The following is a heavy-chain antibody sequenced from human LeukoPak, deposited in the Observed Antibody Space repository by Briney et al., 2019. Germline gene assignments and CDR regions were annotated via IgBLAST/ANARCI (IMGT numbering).Heavy chain of an antibody. CDR3: ARDRRIVGATTGWFDP. V-gene: IGHV1-2*02. Sequence: GASVKVSCKASGYIFTGYYMHWVRQAPGQGLEWMGWINPNSGGTNYAQKFQGRVTMTRDTSISTAYMELSRLRSDDTAVYYCARDRRIVGATTGWFDPWGQGTLVTVSS. D-gene: IGHD1-26*01. CDR1: GYIFTGYY. J-gene: IGHJ5*02. CDR2: INPNSGGT.